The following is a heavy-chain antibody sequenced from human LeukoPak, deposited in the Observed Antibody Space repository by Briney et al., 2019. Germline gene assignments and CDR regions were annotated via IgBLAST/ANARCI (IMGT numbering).Heavy chain of an antibody. Sequence: EASVKVSCKASGYTFTSYAMHWVRQAPGQRLEWMGWINAGNGNTKYSHKFQGRVTITRDTSASTAYMELSSLRSEDTAVYYCARSRRELPVNWFDPWGQGTLVTVSS. D-gene: IGHD3-10*01. V-gene: IGHV1-3*01. J-gene: IGHJ5*02. CDR2: INAGNGNT. CDR3: ARSRRELPVNWFDP. CDR1: GYTFTSYA.